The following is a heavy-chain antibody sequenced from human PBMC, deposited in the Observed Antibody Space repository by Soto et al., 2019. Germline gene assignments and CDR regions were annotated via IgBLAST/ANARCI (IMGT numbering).Heavy chain of an antibody. D-gene: IGHD6-13*01. CDR1: GFTFGDLA. CDR2: IRSKAYGGTT. CDR3: TRYSSWCDY. J-gene: IGHJ4*02. Sequence: GRSLRLSCTASGFTFGDLAMSWFRQAPGKGLEWVGFIRSKAYGGTTEYAASVKGRFTISRDDSKSIAYLQMNSLKTEDTAVYYCTRYSSWCDYWGQGTLVTVPQ. V-gene: IGHV3-49*03.